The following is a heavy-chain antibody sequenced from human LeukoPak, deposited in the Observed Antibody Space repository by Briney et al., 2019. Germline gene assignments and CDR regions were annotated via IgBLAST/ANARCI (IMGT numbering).Heavy chain of an antibody. D-gene: IGHD3-10*01. CDR1: GYSFTSYW. V-gene: IGHV5-51*01. CDR2: IYPGDSDT. J-gene: IGHJ3*02. Sequence: GESLKISCKGSGYSFTSYWIGWVRQMPGEGLEWMGIIYPGDSDTRYSPSFQGQVTISADKSISTAYLQWSSLKASDTAMYYCARRGERITMVRGVLADAFDIWGQGTMVTVSS. CDR3: ARRGERITMVRGVLADAFDI.